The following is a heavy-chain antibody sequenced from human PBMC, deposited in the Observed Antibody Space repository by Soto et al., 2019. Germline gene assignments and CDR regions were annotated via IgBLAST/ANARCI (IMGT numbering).Heavy chain of an antibody. V-gene: IGHV3-23*01. D-gene: IGHD2-15*01. CDR2: VSSGGGT. J-gene: IGHJ4*02. Sequence: GGSLRLSCAASGFTFSTYAMGWVRQAPGKGLEWVSVVSSGGGTHYADSVRGRFTVSRDNSKNTLSLQMNSLRADDTAVYYCAKRRGAGGHFDYWGQGTLVTVSS. CDR3: AKRRGAGGHFDY. CDR1: GFTFSTYA.